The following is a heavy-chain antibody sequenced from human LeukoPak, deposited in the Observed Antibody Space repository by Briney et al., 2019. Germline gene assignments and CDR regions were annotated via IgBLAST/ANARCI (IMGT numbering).Heavy chain of an antibody. CDR3: ARLLAGCPGGRCRAHFDY. D-gene: IGHD2-15*01. V-gene: IGHV4-59*01. Sequence: SETLSLTCSVSGDSISSNYWSWMRQPPGKGLEWICYIYYSGSTNYNPSLKSRVTMSVDTSKNQFSLNLSSVTAADTAVYYCARLLAGCPGGRCRAHFDYWGQGTLVTVSS. CDR2: IYYSGST. CDR1: GDSISSNY. J-gene: IGHJ4*02.